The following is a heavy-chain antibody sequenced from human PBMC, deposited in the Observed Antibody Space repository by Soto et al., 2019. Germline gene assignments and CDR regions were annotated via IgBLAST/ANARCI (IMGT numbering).Heavy chain of an antibody. D-gene: IGHD3-10*01. CDR3: ARAGVMYDSGFSGNVDA. CDR2: VSSSSSYI. Sequence: EVQLVESGGGLVKPGGSLRLSCAASGFTFSSYSMNWVRQAPGKGLEWVSSVSSSSSYIYYAGSVKGRFTVSRDNAKNSLYLLMNSLRAEDTAVYYCARAGVMYDSGFSGNVDAWGKGTTVTVSS. CDR1: GFTFSSYS. V-gene: IGHV3-21*01. J-gene: IGHJ6*04.